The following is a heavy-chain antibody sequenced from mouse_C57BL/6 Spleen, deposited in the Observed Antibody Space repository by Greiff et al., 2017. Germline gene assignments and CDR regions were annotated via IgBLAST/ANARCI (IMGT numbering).Heavy chain of an antibody. V-gene: IGHV7-3*01. CDR1: GFTFTDYY. CDR2: IRNKANGYTT. D-gene: IGHD4-1*01. CDR3: ARSLLGDAMDY. J-gene: IGHJ4*01. Sequence: EVKLVESGGGLVQPGGSLSLSCAASGFTFTDYYMSWVRQPPGTALEWLGFIRNKANGYTTEYSASVKCRFTISRDNSQSILYLQMHALRAEDSATYYCARSLLGDAMDYWGQGTSVTLSS.